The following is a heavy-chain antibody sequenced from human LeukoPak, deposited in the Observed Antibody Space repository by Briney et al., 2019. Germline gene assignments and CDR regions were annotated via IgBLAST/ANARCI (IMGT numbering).Heavy chain of an antibody. CDR1: GFTFRSYW. J-gene: IGHJ5*02. V-gene: IGHV3-74*01. D-gene: IGHD6-19*01. CDR3: ARAGFYSTGNWFDP. Sequence: PGGSLRLSCAASGFTFRSYWMHWVRQAPGKGLVWVSRMNSDGSTTTYADSVKGRFTISRDNAKNTLYLQMNSLRAEDTAVYYCARAGFYSTGNWFDPWGQGTLVTVSS. CDR2: MNSDGSTT.